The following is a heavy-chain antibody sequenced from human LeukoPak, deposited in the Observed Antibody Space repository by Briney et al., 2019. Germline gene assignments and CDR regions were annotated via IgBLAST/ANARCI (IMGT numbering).Heavy chain of an antibody. V-gene: IGHV3-21*01. CDR3: ARAYYDSSGYGPFDN. Sequence: GGSLRLSCAASGFSFSSYSMNWVRQAPGKGLEWVSSIGNSSSYIYYADSVKGRFTISRDYARNSLYLQMNSLRAEDTAVYYCARAYYDSSGYGPFDNWGQGTMVIVSS. D-gene: IGHD3-22*01. CDR2: IGNSSSYI. J-gene: IGHJ3*02. CDR1: GFSFSSYS.